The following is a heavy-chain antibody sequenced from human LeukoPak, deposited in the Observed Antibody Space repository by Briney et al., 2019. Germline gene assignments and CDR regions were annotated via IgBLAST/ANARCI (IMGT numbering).Heavy chain of an antibody. CDR3: ARASWVSDADAVS. CDR2: MKGGGGGT. Sequence: GGSLRLSCAASGFSFSSYAMSWVRQAPVRGLKGVSSMKGGGGGTYYVDFVKGRFTRSRDDSRNTVYLQSNSLRVEDTAVYYCARASWVSDADAVSWGQGTLVTVSS. J-gene: IGHJ5*02. V-gene: IGHV3-23*01. CDR1: GFSFSSYA. D-gene: IGHD3-10*01.